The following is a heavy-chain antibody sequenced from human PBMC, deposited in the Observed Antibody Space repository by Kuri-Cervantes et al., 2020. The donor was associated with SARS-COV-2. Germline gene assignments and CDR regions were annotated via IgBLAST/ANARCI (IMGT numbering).Heavy chain of an antibody. CDR1: GFTASSNY. Sequence: GESLKISCAASGFTASSNYMSWVRQAPGKGLEWVSVIYSGGSTYYADSVKGRFTISRDNSKNTLYLQMNSLRAEDTAVYYCARDSYGDIYYYYGMDVWGQGTTVTVSS. V-gene: IGHV3-66*01. D-gene: IGHD4-17*01. CDR3: ARDSYGDIYYYYGMDV. J-gene: IGHJ6*02. CDR2: IYSGGST.